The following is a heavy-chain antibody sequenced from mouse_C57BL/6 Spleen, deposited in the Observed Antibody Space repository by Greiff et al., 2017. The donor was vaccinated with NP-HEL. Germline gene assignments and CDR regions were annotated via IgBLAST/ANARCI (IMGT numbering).Heavy chain of an antibody. CDR2: IDPNSGGT. Sequence: QVQLQQPGAELVKPGASVKLSCKASGYPFTSYWMHWVKQRPGRGLEWIGRIDPNSGGTKYNEKFKSKATLTVDKPSSKASMKLSSVTSEDSGVYYCARGTGAWFAYGGQGTLVTVSA. CDR1: GYPFTSYW. CDR3: ARGTGAWFAY. J-gene: IGHJ3*01. D-gene: IGHD4-1*01. V-gene: IGHV1-72*01.